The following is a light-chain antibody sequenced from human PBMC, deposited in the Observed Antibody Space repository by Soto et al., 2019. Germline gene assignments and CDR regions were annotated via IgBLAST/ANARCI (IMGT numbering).Light chain of an antibody. CDR3: ASQTSPNMWI. Sequence: LTQPASVSGSPGQSITFPCTGTSSDIGKSKYVSWFQQLPGEAPRLIIYEVNSRPSGISDRFSGSKSGNSASLTISGLQPEDESTYYCASQTSPNMWIFGGGTK. J-gene: IGLJ2*01. CDR1: SSDIGKSKY. V-gene: IGLV2-14*01. CDR2: EVN.